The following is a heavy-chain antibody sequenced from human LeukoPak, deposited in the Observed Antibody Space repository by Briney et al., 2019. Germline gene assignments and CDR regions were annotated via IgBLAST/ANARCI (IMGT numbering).Heavy chain of an antibody. V-gene: IGHV3-30-3*01. CDR1: GFTFSSYA. CDR2: ISYDGSNK. Sequence: GGSLRLSCAASGFTFSSYAMHWVRQAPGKGLEWVSIISYDGSNKYYADSVKGRFTISRDNSKNTLYLQMNSLRAEDTAVYYCAKDLGYSLFSFDYWGQGTLVTVSS. D-gene: IGHD3-22*01. J-gene: IGHJ4*02. CDR3: AKDLGYSLFSFDY.